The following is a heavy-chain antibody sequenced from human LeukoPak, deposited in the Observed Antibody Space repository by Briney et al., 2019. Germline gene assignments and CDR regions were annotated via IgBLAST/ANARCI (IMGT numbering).Heavy chain of an antibody. CDR3: ARTGNGMVRVQDDP. J-gene: IGHJ5*02. V-gene: IGHV1-2*02. D-gene: IGHD3-10*01. CDR1: GYTFTGYY. CDR2: INPNSGGT. Sequence: ASVKVSCKASGYTFTGYYMHWVRQAPGQGLEWMGWINPNSGGTNYAQKFQGRVTMTTDTSTSTAYMELRSLRSDDTAVYYCARTGNGMVRVQDDPWGQGTLVTVSS.